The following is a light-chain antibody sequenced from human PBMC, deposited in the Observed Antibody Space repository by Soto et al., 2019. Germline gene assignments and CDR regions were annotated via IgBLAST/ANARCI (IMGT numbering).Light chain of an antibody. CDR1: NVGSKV. CDR2: DDT. Sequence: SYELTQPPSVSVAPGQTATISCGGNNVGSKVVHWYQQKPGQAPVLVVYDDTYRPSGIPERFSGSNSGNTATLTISRVEAGDEAEYYCQVWHLGSYRVFGGGTKLTVL. V-gene: IGLV3-21*02. J-gene: IGLJ3*02. CDR3: QVWHLGSYRV.